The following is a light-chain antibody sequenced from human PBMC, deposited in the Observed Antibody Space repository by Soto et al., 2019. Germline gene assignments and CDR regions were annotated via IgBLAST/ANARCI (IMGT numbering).Light chain of an antibody. CDR1: QSVSSSY. J-gene: IGKJ4*01. V-gene: IGKV3-20*01. CDR2: AAS. CDR3: QYYGNSQGLT. Sequence: EIVLTQSPGTLSLSPGERATHSCRASQSVSSSYFAWYQQKPGQAPRLLIYAASSRASGFPDRFSGSGSGTDFTLTISRLEPEDFAVYYCQYYGNSQGLTFGGGTKVEIK.